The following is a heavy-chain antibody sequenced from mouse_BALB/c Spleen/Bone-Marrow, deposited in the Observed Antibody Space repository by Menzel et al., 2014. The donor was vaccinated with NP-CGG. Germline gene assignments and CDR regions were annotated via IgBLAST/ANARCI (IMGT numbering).Heavy chain of an antibody. J-gene: IGHJ1*01. D-gene: IGHD1-2*01. Sequence: DVKVEESGGGLAQPGGSLKLSCAASGFDFSRYWMTWVRQALGKGLEWIGEINPDSSTINYKPSLKDKFIISRDKAKNTLYLQMSKVRSEDTALYYCARPGYYGYQDVWGAGTTVTISS. CDR3: ARPGYYGYQDV. CDR2: INPDSSTI. V-gene: IGHV4-1*02. CDR1: GFDFSRYW.